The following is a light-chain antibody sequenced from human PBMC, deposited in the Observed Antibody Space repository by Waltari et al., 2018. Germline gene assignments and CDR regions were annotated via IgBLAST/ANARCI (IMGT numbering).Light chain of an antibody. J-gene: IGKJ4*01. CDR2: LGS. Sequence: DIVMTQSPLSLPVTPGEPASISCRSIQSLRHSNGYNYLDWYLQKPGQSPQLLIYLGSNRASGVPDRFSGSGSGTDFTLKISRVEAEDVGVYYCMQALQTPLTFGGGTKVEIK. CDR3: MQALQTPLT. V-gene: IGKV2-28*01. CDR1: QSLRHSNGYNY.